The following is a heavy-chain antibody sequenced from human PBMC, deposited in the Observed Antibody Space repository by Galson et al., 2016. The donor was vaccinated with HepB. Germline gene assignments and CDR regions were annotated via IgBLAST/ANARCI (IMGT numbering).Heavy chain of an antibody. V-gene: IGHV3-20*01. CDR3: ARGLVGSGMDV. CDR2: INWSGDST. D-gene: IGHD3-10*01. CDR1: GFTFDDYG. Sequence: SLRLSCAASGFTFDDYGMTWVRQAPGKGLEWVSGINWSGDSTAYADSVKGRFTISRDDAKNSLYLQMSSPRAEDTALYQCARGLVGSGMDVWGQGTTVTVSS. J-gene: IGHJ6*02.